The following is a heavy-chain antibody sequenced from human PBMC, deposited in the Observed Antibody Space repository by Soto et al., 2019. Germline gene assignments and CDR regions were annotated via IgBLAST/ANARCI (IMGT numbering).Heavy chain of an antibody. Sequence: PGGSLRLSCAASGFAFSIYAMSWVRQAPGKGLEWVASVSGSGGSTYSADSVKGRFTISRDNSKIMVYLQMNSLRAEDTAIYYCAKCDGDYRYYYYGMDVWGQGTTVTVSS. CDR3: AKCDGDYRYYYYGMDV. CDR2: VSGSGGST. J-gene: IGHJ6*02. CDR1: GFAFSIYA. V-gene: IGHV3-23*01. D-gene: IGHD4-17*01.